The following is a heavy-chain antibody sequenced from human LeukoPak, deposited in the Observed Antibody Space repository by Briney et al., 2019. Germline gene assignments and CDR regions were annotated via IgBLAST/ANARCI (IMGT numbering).Heavy chain of an antibody. V-gene: IGHV4-38-2*02. CDR1: GSSINRGYY. J-gene: IGHJ4*02. CDR3: ARLPGASRPRYYFDY. Sequence: PSETLSLTCIVSGSSINRGYYWGWIRQPPGKGLEWIGTISDRGRTYNNPSLKSRVTISVDTSKNQLSLKLTSVTAADTAVYYCARLPGASRPRYYFDYWGQGTLVTVSS. D-gene: IGHD6-6*01. CDR2: ISDRGRT.